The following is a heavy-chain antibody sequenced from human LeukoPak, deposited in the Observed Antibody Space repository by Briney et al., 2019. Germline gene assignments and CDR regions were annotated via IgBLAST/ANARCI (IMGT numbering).Heavy chain of an antibody. CDR3: ARGPGGFWSGSYYYGMDV. Sequence: PSETLSLTCAVYGGSFSGYYWSWIRQPPGKGLEWIGEINHSGSTNYNPSLKSRVTISVDTSKNQFSLKLSSVTAADTAVYYCARGPGGFWSGSYYYGMDVWGQGTTVTVSS. V-gene: IGHV4-34*01. J-gene: IGHJ6*02. CDR2: INHSGST. D-gene: IGHD3-3*01. CDR1: GGSFSGYY.